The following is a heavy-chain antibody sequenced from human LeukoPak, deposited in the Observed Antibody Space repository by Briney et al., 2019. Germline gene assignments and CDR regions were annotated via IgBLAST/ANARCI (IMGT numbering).Heavy chain of an antibody. CDR3: ARQTRRWFGEHRGGWFDP. CDR2: IYDTGDT. CDR1: GASMTNYY. D-gene: IGHD3-10*01. J-gene: IGHJ5*02. V-gene: IGHV4-59*08. Sequence: PSETLSLTCSVSGASMTNYYWSWIRQPPGKGLEWVGYIYDTGDTSYNPSLKSRVTISVDTSKNQFSLKLSSVTAADTAVYYCARQTRRWFGEHRGGWFDPWGQGTLVTVSS.